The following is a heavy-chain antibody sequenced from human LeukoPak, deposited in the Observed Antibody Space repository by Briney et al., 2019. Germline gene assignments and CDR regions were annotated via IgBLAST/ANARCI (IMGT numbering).Heavy chain of an antibody. CDR2: IKSKPAGGTI. Sequence: GGSLRLSCAGSGFTFTNAWMTWVRQAPGKGLEWVGRIKSKPAGGTIDYAAPVKGRFTISRDDSKNTLYLQMNSLKTEDTAVYYCTTVKGFWGSSDWGQGTLVTVSS. V-gene: IGHV3-15*01. CDR3: TTVKGFWGSSD. CDR1: GFTFTNAW. J-gene: IGHJ4*02. D-gene: IGHD3-16*01.